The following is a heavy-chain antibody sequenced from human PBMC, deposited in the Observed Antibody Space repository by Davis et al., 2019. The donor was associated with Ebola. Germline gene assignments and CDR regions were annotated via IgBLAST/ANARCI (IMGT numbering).Heavy chain of an antibody. CDR1: GYSFTSYW. Sequence: GGSLRLSCKGSGYSFTSYWISWVRQMPGHFLHSLGRIDPSDSYTNYSPSFQGHVTISADKSISTAYLQWSSLKASDTAMYYCARPSYYYYGMDVWGQGTTVTVSS. V-gene: IGHV5-10-1*01. J-gene: IGHJ6*02. CDR2: IDPSDSYT. CDR3: ARPSYYYYGMDV.